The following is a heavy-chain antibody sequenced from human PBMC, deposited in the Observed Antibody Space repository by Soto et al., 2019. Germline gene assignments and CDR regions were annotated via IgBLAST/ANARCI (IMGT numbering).Heavy chain of an antibody. CDR2: IYHSGAT. Sequence: QVQLQESGPGLVKPSGTLSLTCAVSGDAITSSNWWRWVRQAPGKGLEWIGEIYHSGATTYNPSLKSRATISVDPSNSHSSLKMTSVTAAVTAVYFCARDLGTGSDYWGRGTLVTVAS. CDR3: ARDLGTGSDY. V-gene: IGHV4-4*02. CDR1: GDAITSSNW. J-gene: IGHJ4*02.